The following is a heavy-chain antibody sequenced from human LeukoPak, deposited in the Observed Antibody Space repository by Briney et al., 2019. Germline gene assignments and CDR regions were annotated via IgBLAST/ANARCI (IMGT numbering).Heavy chain of an antibody. Sequence: GESLKISCQGSGYRFTNYWIGWVRQMPRKGREWMGIMYRGASDTRYSPSFQAQVTISPDKSIGTAYRQWSSLKASDTAMYHCAIGGDSSTSCYRCFNYWGQGTLVTVSS. CDR2: MYRGASDT. J-gene: IGHJ4*02. D-gene: IGHD2-2*02. CDR3: AIGGDSSTSCYRCFNY. CDR1: GYRFTNYW. V-gene: IGHV5-51*01.